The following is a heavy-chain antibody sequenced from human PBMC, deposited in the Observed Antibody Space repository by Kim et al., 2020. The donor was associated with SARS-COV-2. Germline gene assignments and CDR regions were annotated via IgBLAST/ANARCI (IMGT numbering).Heavy chain of an antibody. CDR3: AKEWATQTTRAIGYGMDV. J-gene: IGHJ6*02. V-gene: IGHV3-33*06. D-gene: IGHD1-1*01. Sequence: VKGRLTSSRDNSKNTVYLQMSSLRAEDTAVYYCAKEWATQTTRAIGYGMDVWGQGTTVTVSS.